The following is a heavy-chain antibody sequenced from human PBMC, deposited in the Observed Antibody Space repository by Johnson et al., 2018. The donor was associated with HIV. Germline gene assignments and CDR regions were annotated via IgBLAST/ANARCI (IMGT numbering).Heavy chain of an antibody. Sequence: QVQLVESGGGVVRPGGSLRLSCVASGFTFSNYAVHWVRQAPGKGLEWVAVISFDGSEKYYVDSVKGRFTISRDNAQNSLYLQMNSLRAEDTAVYYCARASHRSGWYGRLWDAFDIWGQGTMVTVSS. CDR1: GFTFSNYA. V-gene: IGHV3-30*04. CDR2: ISFDGSEK. D-gene: IGHD6-19*01. J-gene: IGHJ3*02. CDR3: ARASHRSGWYGRLWDAFDI.